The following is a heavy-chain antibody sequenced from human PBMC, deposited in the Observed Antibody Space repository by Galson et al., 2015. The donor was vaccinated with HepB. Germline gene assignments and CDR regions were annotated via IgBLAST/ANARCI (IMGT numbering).Heavy chain of an antibody. J-gene: IGHJ4*02. Sequence: SETLSLTCAVYGGSFSGYYWSWIRQPPGKGLEWIGEINHSGSTNYNPSLKSRVTISVDTSKNQFSLKLSSVTAADTAVYYCARGRRFGVNKRDLDYWGQGTLVTVSS. CDR1: GGSFSGYY. D-gene: IGHD3-10*01. V-gene: IGHV4-34*01. CDR2: INHSGST. CDR3: ARGRRFGVNKRDLDY.